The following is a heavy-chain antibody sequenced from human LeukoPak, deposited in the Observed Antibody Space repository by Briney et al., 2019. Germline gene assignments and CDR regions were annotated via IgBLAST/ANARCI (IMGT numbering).Heavy chain of an antibody. Sequence: ASVKVSCKASGYTFTSYYMHWVRQAPGQGLEWMGIINPSGGSTSYAQKFQGRVTMTRDMSTSTVYMELSSLRSEDTAVYYCARDVGGILYYYGSGSYSGFDYWGQGTLVTVSS. CDR3: ARDVGGILYYYGSGSYSGFDY. CDR2: INPSGGST. V-gene: IGHV1-46*01. D-gene: IGHD3-10*01. J-gene: IGHJ4*02. CDR1: GYTFTSYY.